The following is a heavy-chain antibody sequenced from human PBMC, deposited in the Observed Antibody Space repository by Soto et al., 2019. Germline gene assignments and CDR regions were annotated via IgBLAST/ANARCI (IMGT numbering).Heavy chain of an antibody. Sequence: GASVKVSCKASGGTFSSYTISWVRQAPGQGLEWMGRIIPILGIANYAQKFQGRVTITADKSTSTAYMELSSLRSEDTAVYYCARDLDCSGGSCYSYFLGYWGQGTLVTVSS. CDR3: ARDLDCSGGSCYSYFLGY. CDR2: IIPILGIA. J-gene: IGHJ4*02. CDR1: GGTFSSYT. D-gene: IGHD2-15*01. V-gene: IGHV1-69*04.